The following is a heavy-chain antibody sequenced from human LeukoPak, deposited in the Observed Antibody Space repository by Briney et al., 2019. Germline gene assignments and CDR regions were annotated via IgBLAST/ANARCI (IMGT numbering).Heavy chain of an antibody. CDR3: ARASLASAGTRF. CDR1: GYTFTGYY. J-gene: IGHJ1*01. Sequence: ASVKVSCQASGYTFTGYYMHWVRQAPGQGLEWMGWINPNTGDTNYAQKFQGRVILTRDTSITTSYMEVISLTSDDTAVYYCARASLASAGTRFWGQGTLVIVSS. D-gene: IGHD6-13*01. V-gene: IGHV1-2*02. CDR2: INPNTGDT.